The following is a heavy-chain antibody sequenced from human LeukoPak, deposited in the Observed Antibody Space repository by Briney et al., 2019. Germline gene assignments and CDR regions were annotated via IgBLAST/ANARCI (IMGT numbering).Heavy chain of an antibody. CDR3: VIVNYGVDY. V-gene: IGHV3-74*03. Sequence: PGGSLRLSCVASGFTFSRYWMQWVRQAPGKGLVWVSHIVSDGSSTTYADSVKGRFTTSRDNAKNTLYLQMNSLRAEGTAVYYCVIVNYGVDYWGKGTLDTVSS. D-gene: IGHD3-10*01. J-gene: IGHJ4*02. CDR1: GFTFSRYW. CDR2: IVSDGSST.